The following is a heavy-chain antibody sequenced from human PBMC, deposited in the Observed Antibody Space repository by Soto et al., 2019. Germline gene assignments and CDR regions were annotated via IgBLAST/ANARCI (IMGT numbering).Heavy chain of an antibody. CDR2: ISYDGSNK. V-gene: IGHV3-30-3*01. CDR3: AREMTTTPTGPVAFDI. Sequence: GGSLRLSCAASGFTFNSYAIHWVRQAPGKGLEWVAVISYDGSNKYYADSVKGRFTISRDNSKNTLYLQMNSLRAEDTAVYYCAREMTTTPTGPVAFDIWGQGTMVTVSS. J-gene: IGHJ3*02. D-gene: IGHD4-17*01. CDR1: GFTFNSYA.